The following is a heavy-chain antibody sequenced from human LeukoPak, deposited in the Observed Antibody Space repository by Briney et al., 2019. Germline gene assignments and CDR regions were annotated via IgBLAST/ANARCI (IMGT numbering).Heavy chain of an antibody. J-gene: IGHJ3*02. CDR2: ISLNSGSI. Sequence: GGSLRLSWAAAGFTFDDYAMHWVRQAPGKCMEWDSGISLNSGSIGYADSVKGRFTISRDNAKTSLYLQMNSLRAEDTALYYCAKVRYYDSSGYDDAFDIWGQGTMVTVSS. CDR1: GFTFDDYA. V-gene: IGHV3-9*01. CDR3: AKVRYYDSSGYDDAFDI. D-gene: IGHD3-22*01.